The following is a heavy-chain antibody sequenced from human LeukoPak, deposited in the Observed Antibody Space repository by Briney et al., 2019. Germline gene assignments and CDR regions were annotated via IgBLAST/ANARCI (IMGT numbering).Heavy chain of an antibody. D-gene: IGHD5-24*01. CDR1: GYTFTTYT. Sequence: GASVKVSCKASGYTFTTYTMLWVRQAPGQRLEWMGWINAGNGNTKYSQKFQGRVTITRDTSASTAYMDLSSLRSEDTAVYYCAREIDRDGYNRFFDYWGQGILVTVSS. CDR3: AREIDRDGYNRFFDY. J-gene: IGHJ4*02. V-gene: IGHV1-3*01. CDR2: INAGNGNT.